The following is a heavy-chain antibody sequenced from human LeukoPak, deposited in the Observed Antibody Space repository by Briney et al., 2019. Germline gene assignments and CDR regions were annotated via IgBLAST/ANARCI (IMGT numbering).Heavy chain of an antibody. Sequence: PGGSLRLSCVGSGLTFGIHGMNWVRQAPGKGLEWVSFISTSSTYIKYADSLKGRFTVSRDNVKSSLYLQMSSLTAEDTAVYYCARDRCSNSDCPFDYWGQGTLVTVSS. V-gene: IGHV3-21*06. J-gene: IGHJ4*02. D-gene: IGHD2-21*02. CDR3: ARDRCSNSDCPFDY. CDR1: GLTFGIHG. CDR2: ISTSSTYI.